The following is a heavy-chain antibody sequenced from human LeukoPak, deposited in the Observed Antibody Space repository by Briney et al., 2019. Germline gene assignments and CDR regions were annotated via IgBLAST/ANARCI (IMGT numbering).Heavy chain of an antibody. CDR2: ISSRSSYI. V-gene: IGHV3-21*04. D-gene: IGHD3-16*01. CDR1: GFTFSSYS. J-gene: IGHJ4*02. Sequence: GGSLRLSCAASGFTFSSYSMNWVRQAPGQGLEWVSSISSRSSYIYYADSVKGRFTISRDNARNSLYLQMNSLRAEDTALYYCARDDYVWGSPSDYWGQGTLVTISS. CDR3: ARDDYVWGSPSDY.